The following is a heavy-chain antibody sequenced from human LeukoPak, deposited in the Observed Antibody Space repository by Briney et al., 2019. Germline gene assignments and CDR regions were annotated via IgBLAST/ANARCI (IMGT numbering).Heavy chain of an antibody. CDR1: GFTLSSYE. V-gene: IGHV3-23*01. Sequence: PWGSLRLSCTASGFTLSSYEMSWIRQAPGKGLEWVSSIDYSGGSTYYADSVKGRFTISRDNSKNTLYLQLNSLRAEDTALYYCATYYYDSSGYLYYFDYWGQGTLVTVSS. J-gene: IGHJ4*02. CDR2: IDYSGGST. CDR3: ATYYYDSSGYLYYFDY. D-gene: IGHD3-22*01.